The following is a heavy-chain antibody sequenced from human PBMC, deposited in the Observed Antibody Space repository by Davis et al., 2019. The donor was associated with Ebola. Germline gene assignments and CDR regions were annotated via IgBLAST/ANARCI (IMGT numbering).Heavy chain of an antibody. D-gene: IGHD6-25*01. CDR1: GFTISSYG. J-gene: IGHJ4*02. Sequence: SLNISCAASGFTISSYGMHWVRPAPGKGLERVAVIWYDGSNNYYADLVKGRFTISRDKSKNTLYLQMNSLRLDDTAVYYCRGPQRGAYWGQGNLVTVSS. V-gene: IGHV3-33*01. CDR2: IWYDGSNN. CDR3: RGPQRGAY.